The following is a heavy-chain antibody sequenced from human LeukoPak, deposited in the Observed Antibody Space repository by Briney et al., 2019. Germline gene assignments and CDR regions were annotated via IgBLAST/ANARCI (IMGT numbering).Heavy chain of an antibody. CDR2: IYSGGST. J-gene: IGHJ4*02. Sequence: GGSLRLSCEASGFTVSSNYMSWVRRAPGKGLEWVSVIYSGGSTYYADSVKGRFTISRDNSKNTLYLQMNSLRAEDTAVYYCAAHGRYSYGYGYWGQGTLVTVSS. CDR3: AAHGRYSYGYGY. V-gene: IGHV3-53*01. CDR1: GFTVSSNY. D-gene: IGHD5-18*01.